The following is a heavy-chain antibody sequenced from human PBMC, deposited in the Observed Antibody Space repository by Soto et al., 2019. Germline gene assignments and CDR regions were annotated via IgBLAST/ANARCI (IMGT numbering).Heavy chain of an antibody. CDR2: IKIKTDGGTT. CDR1: GFNLSHPW. J-gene: IGHJ4*02. Sequence: PGGSMRLSCVASGFNLSHPWMTWVGQAAGKGLEWVGRIKIKTDGGTTDYAAPVKGRATISRDDSKNTVYLQMNSLKTEDTAVYYCTTGIYYDILTGYHNVAYWGQGALVTVSS. V-gene: IGHV3-15*01. D-gene: IGHD3-9*01. CDR3: TTGIYYDILTGYHNVAY.